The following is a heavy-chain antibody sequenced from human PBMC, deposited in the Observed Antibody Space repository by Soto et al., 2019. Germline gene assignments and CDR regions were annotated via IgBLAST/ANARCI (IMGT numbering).Heavy chain of an antibody. Sequence: SETLSLTCTVSGGSISSSSYYWSWIRQPPGKGLEWIGYIYYSGSTNYNPSLKSRVTISVDTSKNQFSLKLSSVTAADTAVYYCARSRAFRGEFDYWGQGTLVTVSS. CDR2: IYYSGST. J-gene: IGHJ4*02. CDR3: ARSRAFRGEFDY. D-gene: IGHD2-2*01. V-gene: IGHV4-61*05. CDR1: GGSISSSSYY.